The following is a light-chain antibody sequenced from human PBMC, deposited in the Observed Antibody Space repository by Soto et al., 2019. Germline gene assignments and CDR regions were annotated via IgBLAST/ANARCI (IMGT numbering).Light chain of an antibody. CDR2: EGN. CDR1: SSDVGSYNL. Sequence: QSVLTQPASVSGSPGQSITISCTGTSSDVGSYNLVSWYQQHPGKAPKLMLYEGNKRPSGVSNRFSGSKSGNTASLTISGLQAEDEADYYCCSFAGSSTVLFGGGTKVTVL. CDR3: CSFAGSSTVL. V-gene: IGLV2-23*01. J-gene: IGLJ2*01.